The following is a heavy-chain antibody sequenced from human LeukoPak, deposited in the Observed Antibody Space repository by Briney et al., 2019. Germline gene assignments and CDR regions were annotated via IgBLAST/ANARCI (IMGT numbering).Heavy chain of an antibody. CDR3: ARDKVSDCDFWSGYYLRYYYYYMDV. V-gene: IGHV3-74*01. Sequence: GGSLRLSCAASGFTFSSYWMHWVRQAPGKGLVWVSRINSDGSSTSYADSVKGRFTISRDNAKNTLYLQMNSLRAEDTAVYYCARDKVSDCDFWSGYYLRYYYYYMDVWGKGTTVTLSS. CDR2: INSDGSST. CDR1: GFTFSSYW. D-gene: IGHD3-3*01. J-gene: IGHJ6*03.